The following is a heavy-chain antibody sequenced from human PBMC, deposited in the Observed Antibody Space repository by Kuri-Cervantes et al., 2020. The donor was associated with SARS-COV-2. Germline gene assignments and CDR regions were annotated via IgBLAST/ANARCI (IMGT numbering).Heavy chain of an antibody. Sequence: GSLRLSCIVSGGSVSSGSHYWSWIRQPPGKGLEWIGYIYYSGSTKYYPSLKSRVTMSVDTSKNQFSLKLNSVTPADTAVYYCARTLDYYGSGTYCFDYWGQGTLVTVSS. CDR3: ARTLDYYGSGTYCFDY. CDR1: GGSVSSGSHY. J-gene: IGHJ4*02. V-gene: IGHV4-61*01. D-gene: IGHD3-10*01. CDR2: IYYSGST.